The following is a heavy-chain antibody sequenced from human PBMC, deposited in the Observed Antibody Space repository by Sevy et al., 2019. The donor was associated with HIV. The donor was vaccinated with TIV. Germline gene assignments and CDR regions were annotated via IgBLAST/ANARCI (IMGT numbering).Heavy chain of an antibody. CDR2: INPDSGGP. CDR1: GYTFTSYY. CDR3: VRDDRDGYFDY. Sequence: ASVKVSCKASGYTFTSYYIHWVRQAPGQGLEWMGWINPDSGGPNYAPMFQGRVTLTRDTSISTAYMELSRLKSDDTAVYYCVRDDRDGYFDYWGQGTLVTVSS. J-gene: IGHJ4*02. V-gene: IGHV1-2*02.